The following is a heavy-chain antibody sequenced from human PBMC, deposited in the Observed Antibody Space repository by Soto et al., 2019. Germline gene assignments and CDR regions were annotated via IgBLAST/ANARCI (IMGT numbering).Heavy chain of an antibody. D-gene: IGHD3-9*01. CDR3: ARDPILTGYRALSYFDY. V-gene: IGHV1-18*01. J-gene: IGHJ4*02. Sequence: LEWMGWISAYKGNTNYAQKLQGRVTMTTDTSTSTAYMELRSLRSDDTAVYYCARDPILTGYRALSYFDYWGQGTLVTVSS. CDR2: ISAYKGNT.